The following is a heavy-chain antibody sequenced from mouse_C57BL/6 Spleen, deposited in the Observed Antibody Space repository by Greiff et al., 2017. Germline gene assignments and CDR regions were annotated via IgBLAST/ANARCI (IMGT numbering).Heavy chain of an antibody. J-gene: IGHJ4*01. Sequence: VQLQQSGPELVKPGASVKISCKASGYAFSSSWMNWVKQRPGKGLEWIGRIYPGDGDTNYNGKFKGKATLTADTSSSTASIQLSSLTSEDSAVYFCAIKKVAQATAIAYWGQGTSVTVSS. CDR1: GYAFSSSW. D-gene: IGHD3-2*02. CDR3: AIKKVAQATAIAY. CDR2: IYPGDGDT. V-gene: IGHV1-82*01.